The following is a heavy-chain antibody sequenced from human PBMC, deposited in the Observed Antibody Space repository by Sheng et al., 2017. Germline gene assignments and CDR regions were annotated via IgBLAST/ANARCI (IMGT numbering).Heavy chain of an antibody. CDR1: GYSFTSYG. Sequence: QVQLVQSGAEVKKPGASVKVSCKASGYSFTSYGISWVRQAPGQGLEWMGWISVYNGDTNYAQKLQGRVTMTTDTSTSTAYMELRSLRSDDTAVYYCARDYGDYVSSWFDPWGQGTLVTVSS. V-gene: IGHV1-18*01. CDR2: ISVYNGDT. CDR3: ARDYGDYVSSWFDP. D-gene: IGHD4-17*01. J-gene: IGHJ5*02.